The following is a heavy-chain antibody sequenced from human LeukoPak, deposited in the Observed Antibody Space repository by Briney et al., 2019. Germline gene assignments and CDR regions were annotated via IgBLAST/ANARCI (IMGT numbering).Heavy chain of an antibody. CDR3: ARDPGVAGTNY. Sequence: GGSLRLSCAASGFTFSSYWMHWVRQVPGKGLVWVARINPGGSSITYADSVKGRFTISRDNAKNSLYLQMNSLRAEDTAVYYCARDPGVAGTNYWGQGTLVTVSS. CDR2: INPGGSSI. D-gene: IGHD6-19*01. CDR1: GFTFSSYW. V-gene: IGHV3-74*01. J-gene: IGHJ4*02.